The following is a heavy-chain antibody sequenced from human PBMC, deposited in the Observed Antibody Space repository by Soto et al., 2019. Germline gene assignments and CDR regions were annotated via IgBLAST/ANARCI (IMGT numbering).Heavy chain of an antibody. Sequence: QVQLQESGPGLVKPSQTLSLTCTVSGGSISSGGYYWSWIRQHPGTGLEWIGYIYYSGSTYYNPSLKRRVTISVDTSKNQFSLKLSSVTAADTAVYYCARVWDLYGSGTYYFDYWGQGTLVTVSS. J-gene: IGHJ4*02. CDR2: IYYSGST. D-gene: IGHD3-10*01. CDR1: GGSISSGGYY. V-gene: IGHV4-31*03. CDR3: ARVWDLYGSGTYYFDY.